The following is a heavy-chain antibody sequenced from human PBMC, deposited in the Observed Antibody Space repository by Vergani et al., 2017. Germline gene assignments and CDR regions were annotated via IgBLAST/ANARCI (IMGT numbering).Heavy chain of an antibody. D-gene: IGHD1-26*01. V-gene: IGHV3-23*01. Sequence: EVQLLESGGSLKQPGGSVRLSCAASGFTFSTYAMHWVRQAPGKGLEWVSALTGGGGSTYYADSFKGRFIISRGNSRDTLYLQMNSLRPEDTATYYCAKGGSYSYYYYYMDVWGKGTTVTVSS. CDR1: GFTFSTYA. J-gene: IGHJ6*03. CDR2: LTGGGGST. CDR3: AKGGSYSYYYYYMDV.